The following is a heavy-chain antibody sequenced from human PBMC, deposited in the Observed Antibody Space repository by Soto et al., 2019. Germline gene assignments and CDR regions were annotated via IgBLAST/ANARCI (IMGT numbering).Heavy chain of an antibody. J-gene: IGHJ4*02. CDR3: AKVGDPRLFDY. CDR2: ISYDGSNK. D-gene: IGHD4-17*01. CDR1: GFTFSSYG. V-gene: IGHV3-30*18. Sequence: GGSLRLSCAASGFTFSSYGMHWVRQAPGKGLEWVAVISYDGSNKYYADSVKGRFSISRDNSKNTLYLQMNSLRAEDTAVYYCAKVGDPRLFDYWGQGTLVTVSS.